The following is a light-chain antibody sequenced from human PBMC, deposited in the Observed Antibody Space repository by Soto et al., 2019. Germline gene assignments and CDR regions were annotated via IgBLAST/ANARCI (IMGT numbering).Light chain of an antibody. Sequence: QSALTQPRSVSGSPGQSVTISCTGTSSDVGGYNSVSWYQQYPGKAPKLMIYDVSKRPSGVPDRFSASKSGNEASLTISGLQDEDEADYYCCSYAGTYTWVFGGGTKLTVL. CDR3: CSYAGTYTWV. CDR2: DVS. V-gene: IGLV2-11*01. J-gene: IGLJ3*02. CDR1: SSDVGGYNS.